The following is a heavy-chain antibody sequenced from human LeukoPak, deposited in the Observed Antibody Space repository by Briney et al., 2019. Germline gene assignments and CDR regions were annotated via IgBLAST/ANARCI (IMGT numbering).Heavy chain of an antibody. Sequence: ASVKVSCKASGYSFTSYYMHWVRQAPGQGPEWMGFINPSGSSAAYAQKFQGRVTMTRDTSTSTVYMELSSLRSEDSAVYYCARADYYGSGAAEGFDYWGQGTLVTVSS. D-gene: IGHD3-10*01. V-gene: IGHV1-46*01. CDR2: INPSGSSA. CDR1: GYSFTSYY. CDR3: ARADYYGSGAAEGFDY. J-gene: IGHJ4*02.